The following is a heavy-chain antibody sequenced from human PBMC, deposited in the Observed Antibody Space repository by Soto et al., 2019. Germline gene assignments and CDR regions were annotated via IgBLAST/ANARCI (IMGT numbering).Heavy chain of an antibody. V-gene: IGHV1-18*04. D-gene: IGHD3-22*01. J-gene: IGHJ4*02. CDR2: ISAHNGDT. CDR1: CYTFHYYG. Sequence: ASVKVSCKPSCYTFHYYGISCVRQAPGQGIEWVGWISAHNGDTKYAQNLQGRLTLTTDTSTGTAYMELTSLTSDDTAVYYCARDWSRYFDSSGLMWFYWGQGTLVTVSS. CDR3: ARDWSRYFDSSGLMWFY.